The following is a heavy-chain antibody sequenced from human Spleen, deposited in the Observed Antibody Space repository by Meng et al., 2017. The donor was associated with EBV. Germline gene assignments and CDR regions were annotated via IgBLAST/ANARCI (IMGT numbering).Heavy chain of an antibody. CDR2: IYDSGST. D-gene: IGHD3-3*01. CDR3: AGGSGKGRTFQH. V-gene: IGHV4-30-4*01. CDR1: GVSISRGAYL. Sequence: QVHRLEPGPGLVKPSQILSLTCAVSGVSISRGAYLWSWVLQPPGKGLEWIGYIYDSGSTYYNPSLKSRVTISIDTSKIQLSLKLSSVTVADTALYYCAGGSGKGRTFQHWGQGTLVTVSS. J-gene: IGHJ1*01.